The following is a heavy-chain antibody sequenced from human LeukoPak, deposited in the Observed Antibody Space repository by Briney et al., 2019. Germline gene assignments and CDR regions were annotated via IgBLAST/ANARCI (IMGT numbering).Heavy chain of an antibody. CDR2: IWYDGSNK. J-gene: IGHJ4*02. V-gene: IGHV3-33*01. Sequence: GRSLRLSCAASGFTFSSYGMHWVRQAPGKGLEWVAVIWYDGSNKYYADSVKGRFTISRDNSKNTLYLQMNSLRAEDTAVYYCAREGGYSGYGFDYWGQGTLVTVSS. D-gene: IGHD5-12*01. CDR1: GFTFSSYG. CDR3: AREGGYSGYGFDY.